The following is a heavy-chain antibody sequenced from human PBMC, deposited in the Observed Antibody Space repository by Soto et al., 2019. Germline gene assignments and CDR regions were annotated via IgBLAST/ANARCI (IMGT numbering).Heavy chain of an antibody. CDR1: GYTFTSYA. CDR3: ARAKNYYDSSGGDAFDI. V-gene: IGHV1-3*01. D-gene: IGHD3-22*01. J-gene: IGHJ3*02. Sequence: GASVKVSCEASGYTFTSYAMHLVRQAPGQRLEWMGWINAGNGNTKYSQKFQGRVTITRDTSASTAYLELSSLRAEDTAVYYCARAKNYYDSSGGDAFDIWGQGTMVTVSS. CDR2: INAGNGNT.